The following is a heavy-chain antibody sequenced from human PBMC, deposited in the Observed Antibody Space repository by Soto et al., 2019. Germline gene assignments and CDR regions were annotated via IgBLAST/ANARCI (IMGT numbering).Heavy chain of an antibody. V-gene: IGHV4-59*01. CDR3: ARGEDAFFYYGLDV. Sequence: LALTCTVSGGSITSSYWSWIRRPPGKGLEWIAYIYDTGISGYTPSTSYNPSLKSRVTMSVDTSKSQFSLKLTSVTAADTAVYYCARGEDAFFYYGLDVWGQGITVTVSS. CDR1: GGSITSSY. CDR2: IYDTGISGYTPST. J-gene: IGHJ6*02.